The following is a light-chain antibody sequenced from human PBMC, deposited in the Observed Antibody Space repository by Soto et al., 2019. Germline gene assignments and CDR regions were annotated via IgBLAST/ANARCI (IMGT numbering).Light chain of an antibody. CDR2: MNY. J-gene: IGLJ2*01. Sequence: QSVLTQPPSASGAPGQRVTISCSGGSSNIGRYNVFWYQHLPGTAPKLLIYMNYQRPSGVSDRFSGFKSGTSASLAISGLRSEDESEYYCAAWDDSLSGVIFGGGTKVTVL. V-gene: IGLV1-47*01. CDR3: AAWDDSLSGVI. CDR1: SSNIGRYN.